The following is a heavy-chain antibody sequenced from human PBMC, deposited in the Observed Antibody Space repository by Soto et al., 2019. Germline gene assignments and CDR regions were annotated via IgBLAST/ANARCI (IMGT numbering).Heavy chain of an antibody. CDR2: IYYSGST. D-gene: IGHD3-16*01. J-gene: IGHJ4*02. CDR3: ARLWGLTETHGY. Sequence: SETLSLPCTVSGGSISSSSYYWGWIRQPPGKGLEWIGSIYYSGSTYYNPSLKSRVTISVDTSKNQFSLKLSSLTAADTAVYYCARLWGLTETHGYWGQGTQVTVSS. CDR1: GGSISSSSYY. V-gene: IGHV4-39*01.